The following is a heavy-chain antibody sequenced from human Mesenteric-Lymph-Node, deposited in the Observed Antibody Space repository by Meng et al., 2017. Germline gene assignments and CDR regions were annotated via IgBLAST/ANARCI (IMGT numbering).Heavy chain of an antibody. J-gene: IGHJ4*02. Sequence: QLQLQESGPGLVKPSETLSLTCTASGGPISSSTYYWGWIRQPPGKGLEWIGSIYYSGRTYYNPSLKSRVTMSVDTSKNQFSLKLSSVTAADTAVYYCARLWFGERPPDYWSQGTLVTVSS. CDR1: GGPISSSTYY. D-gene: IGHD3-10*01. CDR3: ARLWFGERPPDY. CDR2: IYYSGRT. V-gene: IGHV4-39*01.